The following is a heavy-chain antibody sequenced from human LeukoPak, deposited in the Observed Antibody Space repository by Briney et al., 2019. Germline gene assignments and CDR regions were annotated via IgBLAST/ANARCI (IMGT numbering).Heavy chain of an antibody. CDR1: GFTFSSYA. CDR3: AKVQIGDYSNRNWFDP. J-gene: IGHJ5*02. CDR2: ISGSGGST. Sequence: GGSLRLSCAASGFTFSSYAMSWVRQAPGKGLEWVSAISGSGGSTYYADSVKGRFTISRDNSKNTLYLQMNSLRAEDTAVYYCAKVQIGDYSNRNWFDPWGQGTLVTVSS. V-gene: IGHV3-23*01. D-gene: IGHD4-11*01.